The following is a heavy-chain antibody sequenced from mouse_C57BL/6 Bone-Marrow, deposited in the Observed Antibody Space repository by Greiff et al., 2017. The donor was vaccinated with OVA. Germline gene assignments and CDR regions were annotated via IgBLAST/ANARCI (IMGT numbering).Heavy chain of an antibody. CDR2: ISDGGSYT. CDR1: GFTFSSYA. D-gene: IGHD3-1*01. V-gene: IGHV5-4*01. CDR3: AREHTKGYFDV. J-gene: IGHJ1*03. Sequence: EVQVVESGGGLVKPGGSLKLSCAASGFTFSSYAMSWVRQTPEKRLEWVATISDGGSYTYYPDNVKGRFTISRDNAKNNLYLQMSHLKSEDTAMYYCAREHTKGYFDVWGTGTTVTVSS.